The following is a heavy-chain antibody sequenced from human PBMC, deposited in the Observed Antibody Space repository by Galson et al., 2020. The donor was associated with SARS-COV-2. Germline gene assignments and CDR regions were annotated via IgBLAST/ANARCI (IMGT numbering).Heavy chain of an antibody. D-gene: IGHD5-12*01. CDR2: INPNTGGT. CDR1: GYTFTGYY. J-gene: IGHJ4*02. V-gene: IGHV1-2*02. CDR3: ARDHHYSGFDYDFDY. Sequence: ASVKVSCKASGYTFTGYYVHWVRQAPGQGLEWMGWINPNTGGTNYAQKFQGRVTMTRDTSISTAYMDLSRLRSDDTAVYYCARDHHYSGFDYDFDYWGQGTLVTVYS.